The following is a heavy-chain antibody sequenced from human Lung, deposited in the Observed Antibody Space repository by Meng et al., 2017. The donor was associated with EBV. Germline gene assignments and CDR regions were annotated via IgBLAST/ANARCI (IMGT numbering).Heavy chain of an antibody. CDR3: ARGGWSSSWGN. J-gene: IGHJ4*02. CDR2: INHSGST. V-gene: IGHV4-34*01. Sequence: VQLKEWGAGLLKPSETLSLTCAVYGGSFSGYYWSWIRQPPGKGLEWIGEINHSGSTNYNPSLKSRVTISVDTSKNQFSLKLSSVTAADTAVYYCARGGWSSSWGNWGQGTLVTVSS. CDR1: GGSFSGYY. D-gene: IGHD6-13*01.